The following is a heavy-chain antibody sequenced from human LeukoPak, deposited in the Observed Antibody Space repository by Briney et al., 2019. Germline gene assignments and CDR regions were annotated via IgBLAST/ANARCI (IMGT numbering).Heavy chain of an antibody. D-gene: IGHD3-10*01. Sequence: SETLSLTCTVSGGSISSYYWSWIRQPPGKGLEWIGYIYYSGSTNYNPSLKSRVTISVDTSKNQFSLKLSSVTAADTAVYYCARVWCGEFQLFDYWGQGTLVTVSS. CDR3: ARVWCGEFQLFDY. CDR1: GGSISSYY. V-gene: IGHV4-59*08. CDR2: IYYSGST. J-gene: IGHJ4*02.